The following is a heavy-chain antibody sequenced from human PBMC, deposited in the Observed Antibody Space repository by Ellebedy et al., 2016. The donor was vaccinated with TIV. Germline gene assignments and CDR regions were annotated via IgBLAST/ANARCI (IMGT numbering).Heavy chain of an antibody. D-gene: IGHD6-13*01. CDR2: IKQEGSTK. V-gene: IGHV3-7*05. CDR1: GFTFSDYW. J-gene: IGHJ4*02. CDR3: ARALTTASTEVDY. Sequence: PGGSLRLSCAASGFTFSDYWMTWVRQAPGKGREWVTNIKQEGSTKHYMYSVKGRFTISRDNAKNSLYLQMNSLRAEDTAVYVCARALTTASTEVDYWGQGTLVTVSS.